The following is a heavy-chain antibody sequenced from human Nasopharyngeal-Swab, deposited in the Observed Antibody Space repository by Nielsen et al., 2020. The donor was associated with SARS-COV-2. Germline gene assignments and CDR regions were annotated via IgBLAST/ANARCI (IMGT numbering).Heavy chain of an antibody. D-gene: IGHD6-13*01. CDR3: TIAAAGNTNFNYYYGMDV. J-gene: IGHJ6*02. V-gene: IGHV7-4-1*02. Sequence: ASVKVSCKASGYTFTSYAMNWVRQAPGQGLEWMGWISTNTGNPTYAQGFTGRFVFSLDTSVSTAYLQISSLKAEDTAVYYCTIAAAGNTNFNYYYGMDVWGQGATVTVSS. CDR2: ISTNTGNP. CDR1: GYTFTSYA.